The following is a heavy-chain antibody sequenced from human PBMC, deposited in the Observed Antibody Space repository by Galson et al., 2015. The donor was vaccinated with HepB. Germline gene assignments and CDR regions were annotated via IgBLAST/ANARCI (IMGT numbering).Heavy chain of an antibody. D-gene: IGHD1-14*01. J-gene: IGHJ4*02. Sequence: SLRLSCAASGFTFSSYAMHWVRQAPGKGLEYVSAISSNGGSTYYANSVKGRFTISRDNSKNTLYLQMGSLRAEDMAVYYCARDLGKASFDYWGQGTLVTVSS. CDR3: ARDLGKASFDY. V-gene: IGHV3-64*01. CDR1: GFTFSSYA. CDR2: ISSNGGST.